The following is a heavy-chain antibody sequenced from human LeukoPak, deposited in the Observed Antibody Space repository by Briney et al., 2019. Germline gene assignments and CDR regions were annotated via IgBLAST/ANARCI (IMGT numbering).Heavy chain of an antibody. D-gene: IGHD2-15*01. CDR3: ASGCSGGSCYSLDYYYYYYMDV. CDR2: IYTSGST. Sequence: SQTLSLTCTVSGGSISSGSYYWSWIRQPAGKGLEWIGRIYTSGSTNYNPSLKSRVTISVDTSKNQFSLKLSSVTAADTAVYYCASGCSGGSCYSLDYYYYYYMDVWGKETTVTVSS. V-gene: IGHV4-61*02. J-gene: IGHJ6*03. CDR1: GGSISSGSYY.